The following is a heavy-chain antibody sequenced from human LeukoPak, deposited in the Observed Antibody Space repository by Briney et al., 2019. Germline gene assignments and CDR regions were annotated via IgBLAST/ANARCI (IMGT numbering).Heavy chain of an antibody. CDR1: DFTVSSNY. D-gene: IGHD3-16*01. CDR3: ATFTPLRAFDF. J-gene: IGHJ4*02. CDR2: IYSGGST. V-gene: IGHV3-66*01. Sequence: PGGSLRLSCAASDFTVSSNYMNWVRQAPGKGLEWVSFIYSGGSTYYADSVRGRFTISRDSSKNTLYLQMNSLRAEDTAVYFCATFTPLRAFDFWGQGTLVTVSS.